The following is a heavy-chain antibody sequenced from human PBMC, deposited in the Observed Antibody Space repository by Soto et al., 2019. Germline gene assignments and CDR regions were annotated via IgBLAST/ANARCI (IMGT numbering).Heavy chain of an antibody. D-gene: IGHD3-10*01. CDR2: IIPIFGTA. V-gene: IGHV1-69*12. CDR3: ARERAMVRGGPFDY. Sequence: QVQLVQSGAEVKKPGSSVKVSCKASGGTFSSYAISWVRQAPGQGLEWMGGIIPIFGTANYAQKFQGRVTXXAXEXMSTAYMELSSLRSEDTAVYYCARERAMVRGGPFDYWGQGTLVTVSS. CDR1: GGTFSSYA. J-gene: IGHJ4*02.